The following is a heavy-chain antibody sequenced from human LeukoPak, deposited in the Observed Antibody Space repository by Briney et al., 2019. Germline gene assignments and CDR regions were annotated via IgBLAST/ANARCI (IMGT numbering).Heavy chain of an antibody. V-gene: IGHV3-74*01. Sequence: GGSLRLSCAASGFTFSWYAMSWVRQAPGKGLVWVSRINTGGSTTDYADSVKGRFTISRDNAKNTLYLQMNSLRAEDTAVYYCSRDLRGRDDYWGQGILVIVSS. J-gene: IGHJ4*02. CDR3: SRDLRGRDDY. D-gene: IGHD5-24*01. CDR1: GFTFSWYA. CDR2: INTGGSTT.